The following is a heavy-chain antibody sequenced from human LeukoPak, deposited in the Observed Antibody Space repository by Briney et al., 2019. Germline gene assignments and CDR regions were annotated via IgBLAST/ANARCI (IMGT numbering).Heavy chain of an antibody. V-gene: IGHV5-51*01. CDR2: IYPGDSDT. CDR1: YW. J-gene: IGHJ4*02. Sequence: YWSWIRQHPGKGLEWMGIIYPGDSDTRYSPSFQGQVTISADKSISTAYLQWSSLKASDTAMYYCARRVPDYGDTSHFDYWGQGTLVTVSS. D-gene: IGHD4-17*01. CDR3: ARRVPDYGDTSHFDY.